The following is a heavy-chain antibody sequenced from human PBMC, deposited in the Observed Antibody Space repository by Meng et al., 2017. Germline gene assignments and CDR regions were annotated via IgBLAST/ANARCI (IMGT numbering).Heavy chain of an antibody. V-gene: IGHV4-34*01. J-gene: IGHJ4*02. CDR3: AYATTVSN. CDR2: INHSGST. CDR1: GGSFSGYY. D-gene: IGHD4-11*01. Sequence: QVQVQQWGAGLLKPSETLSLPCAVYGGSFSGYYWSWIRQPPGKGLEWIGEINHSGSTNYNPSLKSRVTISVDTSKNQFSLKLSSVTAADTAVYYCAYATTVSNWGQGTLVTVSS.